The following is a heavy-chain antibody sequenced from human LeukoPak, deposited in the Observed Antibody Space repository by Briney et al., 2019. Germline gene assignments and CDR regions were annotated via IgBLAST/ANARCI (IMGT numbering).Heavy chain of an antibody. CDR1: GFTFSSYS. D-gene: IGHD4-17*01. CDR3: AKDPNGDYIGAFDI. J-gene: IGHJ3*02. V-gene: IGHV3-23*01. Sequence: GGSLRLSCAASGFTFSSYSMTWVRQAPGRGLEWVSAITANGGYTLYADAVKGRFTVSRDNSKNTLYLQINSLRPEDTAMYYCAKDPNGDYIGAFDIWGQGTMVTVSS. CDR2: ITANGGYT.